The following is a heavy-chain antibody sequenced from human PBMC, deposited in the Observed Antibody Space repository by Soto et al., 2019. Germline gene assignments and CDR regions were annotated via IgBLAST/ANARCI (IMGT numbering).Heavy chain of an antibody. CDR2: LSSDGSSR. CDR3: ARDRWGNSYGTPDY. Sequence: GSLRLSCAASGFTFSSHWMHWVRQAPGKGLVWVSRLSSDGSSRSYADSVKGRFTISRDNAKNTLYLQMNSLGAEDTAMYYCARDRWGNSYGTPDYWGQGTLVTVSS. D-gene: IGHD5-18*01. J-gene: IGHJ4*02. V-gene: IGHV3-74*01. CDR1: GFTFSSHW.